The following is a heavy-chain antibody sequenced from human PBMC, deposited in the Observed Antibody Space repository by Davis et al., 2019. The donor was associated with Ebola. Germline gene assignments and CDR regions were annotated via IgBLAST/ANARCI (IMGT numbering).Heavy chain of an antibody. CDR1: GYTFTSYA. V-gene: IGHV1-3*01. D-gene: IGHD3-10*01. Sequence: AASVKVSCKASGYTFTSYAMHWVRQAPGQRLEWMGRINAYGDTDYSQKFQGRVTMTTDTSTSTAYMELRSLRSDDTAVYYCARVPSYFGSGKYYFDYWGQGTLVTVSS. J-gene: IGHJ4*02. CDR3: ARVPSYFGSGKYYFDY. CDR2: INAYGDT.